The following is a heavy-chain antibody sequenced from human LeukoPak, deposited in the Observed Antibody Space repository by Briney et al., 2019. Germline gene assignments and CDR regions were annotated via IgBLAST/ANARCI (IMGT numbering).Heavy chain of an antibody. D-gene: IGHD3-10*01. CDR2: IYYSGST. Sequence: SETLSLTCTVSGGSISSYYWSWIRQPPGKGLEWIGYIYYSGSTNYNPSLKSRVTISVDTSKNQFSLKLSSVTAADTAVYYCASVPGGPHVGLFGYWGQGTLVTVSS. CDR3: ASVPGGPHVGLFGY. CDR1: GGSISSYY. V-gene: IGHV4-59*01. J-gene: IGHJ4*02.